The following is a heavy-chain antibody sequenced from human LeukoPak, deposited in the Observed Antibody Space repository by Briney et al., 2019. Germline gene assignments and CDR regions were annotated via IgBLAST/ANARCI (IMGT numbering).Heavy chain of an antibody. Sequence: PSETLPLTCTVSGGSIISSSNYWSWIRQPPGKGLEWIGEINHSGSTNYNPSLKSRVTISVDTSKNQFSLKLSSVTAADTAVYYCARVNPGLRYFGYWGQGTLVTVSS. J-gene: IGHJ4*02. CDR3: ARVNPGLRYFGY. D-gene: IGHD3-9*01. V-gene: IGHV4-39*07. CDR1: GGSIISSSNY. CDR2: INHSGST.